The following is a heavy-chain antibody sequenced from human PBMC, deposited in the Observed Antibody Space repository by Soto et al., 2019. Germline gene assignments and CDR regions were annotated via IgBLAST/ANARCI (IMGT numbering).Heavy chain of an antibody. J-gene: IGHJ4*02. V-gene: IGHV5-51*01. Sequence: PGESLKISCKGSGYSFTSYWIGWVRQMPGKGLEWMGIIYPGDSDTRYSPSFQGQVTISADKSISTAYLQWRSLKASDTAMYYCARRLSSSGPPPPLDYWGQGTLVTVSS. CDR3: ARRLSSSGPPPPLDY. CDR2: IYPGDSDT. CDR1: GYSFTSYW. D-gene: IGHD3-22*01.